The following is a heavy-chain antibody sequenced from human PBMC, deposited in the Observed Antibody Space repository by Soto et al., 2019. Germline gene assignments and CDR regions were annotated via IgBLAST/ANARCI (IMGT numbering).Heavy chain of an antibody. CDR1: GYTFTGYD. Sequence: SVKVSCKASGYTFTGYDINWVRQATGQGLEWMGWMNPNSGNTGYAQKFQGRVTMTRNTSISTAYMELSSLRSEDTAVYYCARGMGFYDFCRGYDCNLYYGMDGWGQGSTVPVAS. CDR2: MNPNSGNT. D-gene: IGHD3-3*01. CDR3: ARGMGFYDFCRGYDCNLYYGMDG. V-gene: IGHV1-8*01. J-gene: IGHJ6*02.